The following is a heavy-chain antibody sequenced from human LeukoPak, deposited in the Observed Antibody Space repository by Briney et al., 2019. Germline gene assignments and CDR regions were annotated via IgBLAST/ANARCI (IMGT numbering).Heavy chain of an antibody. J-gene: IGHJ6*04. V-gene: IGHV4-59*01. Sequence: PSETLSLTCTVSGGSISSYYWSWIRQPPGKGREWIGYIYYSGSTNYNPSLKSRVTISVDTSKNQFSLKLSSVPAADTALYYCAAYNWNDFYYYGMDVWGKGTTVTVSS. CDR1: GGSISSYY. CDR2: IYYSGST. D-gene: IGHD1-1*01. CDR3: AAYNWNDFYYYGMDV.